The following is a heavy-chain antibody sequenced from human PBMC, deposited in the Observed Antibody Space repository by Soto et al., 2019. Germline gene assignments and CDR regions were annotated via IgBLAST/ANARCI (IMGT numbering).Heavy chain of an antibody. CDR2: IYYSGST. Sequence: QRQLQDSGPGLVKPSETLSLTSTVSGGSISSSSYYWGWIRQPPGKGLEWIGSIYYSGSTYYNPSLKSRVTISVDTSKNQFSLKLSSVAAADTAVYYCARGTTVFTPQQYYFDYWGQGTLVTVSS. CDR1: GGSISSSSYY. CDR3: ARGTTVFTPQQYYFDY. J-gene: IGHJ4*02. D-gene: IGHD1-1*01. V-gene: IGHV4-39*01.